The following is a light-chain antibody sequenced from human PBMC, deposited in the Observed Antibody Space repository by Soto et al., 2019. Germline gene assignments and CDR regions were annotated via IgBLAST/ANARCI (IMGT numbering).Light chain of an antibody. J-gene: IGLJ2*01. Sequence: QSALTQPRSVSGSPGQSVTISCTGTSSDVGGYNFVSWYQQYPGKVPKLIIYDVSQRPSGVPDRFSASKSDNTASLTISGLQAEDEADYYCCSYAGSYTLFGGGTQLTVL. CDR2: DVS. CDR3: CSYAGSYTL. CDR1: SSDVGGYNF. V-gene: IGLV2-11*01.